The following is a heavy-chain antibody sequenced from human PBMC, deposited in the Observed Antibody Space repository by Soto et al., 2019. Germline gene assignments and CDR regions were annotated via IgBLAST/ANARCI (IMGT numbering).Heavy chain of an antibody. CDR3: ARVHTVTTYFDV. D-gene: IGHD4-17*01. CDR2: MNPNSGNT. Sequence: ASVKVSCKASGYTFTSYDINWVRQATGQGLEWMGWMNPNSGNTGSAQRFQGRLTMTRNTSINTAYTELTSLTSEDAAVYFCARVHTVTTYFDVWGRGTLVTVSS. CDR1: GYTFTSYD. J-gene: IGHJ2*01. V-gene: IGHV1-8*01.